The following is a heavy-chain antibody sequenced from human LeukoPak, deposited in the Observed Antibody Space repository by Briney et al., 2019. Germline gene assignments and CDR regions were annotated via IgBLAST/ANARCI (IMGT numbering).Heavy chain of an antibody. CDR3: ARGRYLTTGGGAAAGFLDY. V-gene: IGHV4-39*07. D-gene: IGHD6-13*01. J-gene: IGHJ4*02. CDR1: GCSISSSPYY. CDR2: IYYCGTT. Sequence: SETLSLTCTVSGCSISSSPYYWGWIRQPPGKGLEGIGSIYYCGTTHYNPSLKRRVTISVDTSQNQFSVRLNSVTAADTAVYYCARGRYLTTGGGAAAGFLDYWGQGTLVTVSS.